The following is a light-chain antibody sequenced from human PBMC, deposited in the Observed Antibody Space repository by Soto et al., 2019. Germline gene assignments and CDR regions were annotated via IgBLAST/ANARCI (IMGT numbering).Light chain of an antibody. J-gene: IGLJ1*01. Sequence: AVTHPASVSGSPGQSITISCTGTSGDVGGFNYVSWYQQHPGKAPKLMIYEVSNRPSGVSNRFSGSKSGNTASLTISGLQAEDEADYYCSSYTSSSSIYVFGTGTKVTVL. V-gene: IGLV2-14*03. CDR1: SGDVGGFNY. CDR2: EVS. CDR3: SSYTSSSSIYV.